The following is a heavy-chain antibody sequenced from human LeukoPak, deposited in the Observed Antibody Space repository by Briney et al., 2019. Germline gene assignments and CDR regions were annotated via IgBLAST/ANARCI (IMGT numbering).Heavy chain of an antibody. CDR3: ARDRGYRFPFDY. V-gene: IGHV4-34*01. CDR1: GFTFSDYY. CDR2: INHSGST. J-gene: IGHJ4*02. Sequence: PGGSLRLSCAASGFTFSDYYWSWIRQPPGKGLEWIGEINHSGSTNYNPSLKSRVTISVDTSKNQFSLKLSSVTAADTAVYYCARDRGYRFPFDYWGQGTLVTVSS. D-gene: IGHD6-13*01.